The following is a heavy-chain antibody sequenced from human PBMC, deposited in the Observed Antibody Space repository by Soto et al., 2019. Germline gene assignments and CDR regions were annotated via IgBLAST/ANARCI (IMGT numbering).Heavy chain of an antibody. V-gene: IGHV3-74*01. Sequence: GGSLRLSCAASGFTFSSYWMHWVRQAPGKGLVWVSRINSDGSSTSYADSVKGRFTISRDNAKNTLYLQMNSLRAEDTAVYYCASTRHYYDGWFDPWGQGTLVTVSS. D-gene: IGHD3-22*01. CDR2: INSDGSST. J-gene: IGHJ5*02. CDR1: GFTFSSYW. CDR3: ASTRHYYDGWFDP.